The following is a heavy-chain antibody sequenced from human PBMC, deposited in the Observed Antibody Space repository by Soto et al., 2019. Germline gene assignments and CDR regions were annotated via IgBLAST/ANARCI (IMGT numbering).Heavy chain of an antibody. J-gene: IGHJ6*02. V-gene: IGHV1-18*01. CDR1: GYVFTSYG. D-gene: IGHD3-16*01. CDR2: INTYNGKT. CDR3: AMVDVYVTPSPQDV. Sequence: ASVKVSCKTSGYVFTSYGIGWARQAPGQGLEWMGWINTYNGKTNYAQNLQGRVTLTTDTSTSTAYMELRSLRSNDTAIYYCAMVDVYVTPSPQDVWGQGTTVTVSS.